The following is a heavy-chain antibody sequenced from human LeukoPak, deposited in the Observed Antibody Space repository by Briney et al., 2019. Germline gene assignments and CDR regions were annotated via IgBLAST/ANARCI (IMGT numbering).Heavy chain of an antibody. CDR1: GYTFTGYY. J-gene: IGHJ4*02. CDR3: ARDTGRVEYSSSWHFDY. CDR2: INPNSGGT. D-gene: IGHD6-13*01. V-gene: IGHV1-2*02. Sequence: ASVKVSCKASGYTFTGYYMHWVRQAPGQGLEWMGWINPNSGGTNYAQKFQGRVTMTRDTSISTAYMELRRLRSDDTAVYYCARDTGRVEYSSSWHFDYWGQGTLVTVSS.